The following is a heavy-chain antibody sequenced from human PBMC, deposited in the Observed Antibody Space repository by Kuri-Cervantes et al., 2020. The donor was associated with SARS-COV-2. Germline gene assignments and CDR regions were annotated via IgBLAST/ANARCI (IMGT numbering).Heavy chain of an antibody. V-gene: IGHV4-39*01. Sequence: GSLRLSCTVSGGSISSSSYYWGWIRQPPGKGLEWIGSIYYSGSTFYNPSLKSRVTISVDTSKNQSSLKLSSVTAADTAVYYCACLSSGYNDVFDFWDQGMLVTVSS. CDR2: IYYSGST. CDR1: GGSISSSSYY. J-gene: IGHJ4*02. CDR3: ACLSSGYNDVFDF. D-gene: IGHD3-22*01.